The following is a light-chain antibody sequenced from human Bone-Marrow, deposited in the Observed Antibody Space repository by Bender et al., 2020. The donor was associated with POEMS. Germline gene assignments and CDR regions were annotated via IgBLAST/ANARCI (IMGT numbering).Light chain of an antibody. CDR3: QSCDSSRSFGI. V-gene: IGLV1-36*01. CDR2: YDD. J-gene: IGLJ2*01. CDR1: SSNIGNHG. Sequence: QSVVTQPPSLSEAPRQRVTISCSGSSSNIGNHGVNWYQQLPGEAPKLLIYYDDLLTPGVSDRFSASKSGTSASLALSELQSEDEAVYYCQSCDSSRSFGIFGGGTKLTVL.